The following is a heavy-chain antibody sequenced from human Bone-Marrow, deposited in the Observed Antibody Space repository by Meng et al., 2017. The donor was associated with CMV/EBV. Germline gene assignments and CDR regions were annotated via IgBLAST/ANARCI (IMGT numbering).Heavy chain of an antibody. CDR2: IYYSGST. V-gene: IGHV4-59*01. CDR1: GGSISSYY. Sequence: SETLSLTCTVSGGSISSYYWSWIRQPPGKGLEWIGYIYYSGSTNYNPSLKSRVTISVDTSKNQFSLKLSSVTAADTAVYYCARDGGWGKGAFDIWGQRKMVTVSS. D-gene: IGHD3-16*01. CDR3: ARDGGWGKGAFDI. J-gene: IGHJ3*02.